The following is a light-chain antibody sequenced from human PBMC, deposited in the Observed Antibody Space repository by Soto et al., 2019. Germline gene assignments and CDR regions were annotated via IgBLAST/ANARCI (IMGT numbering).Light chain of an antibody. Sequence: EIVLTQSPGTLSLSPGERATLSCRASQNVSASYLAWYQQRPGQTPRLVIYDTSSRATGISDRFSGSGSGADFTLTISSLEPEDFAVYYCQQYGNSPWTFGQGTKVEIK. V-gene: IGKV3-20*01. CDR3: QQYGNSPWT. CDR2: DTS. CDR1: QNVSASY. J-gene: IGKJ1*01.